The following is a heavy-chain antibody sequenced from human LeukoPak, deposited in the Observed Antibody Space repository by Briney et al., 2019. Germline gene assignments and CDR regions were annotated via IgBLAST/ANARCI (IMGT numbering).Heavy chain of an antibody. V-gene: IGHV1-2*02. CDR2: INPNSGGT. CDR1: GYTFTDYY. D-gene: IGHD3-22*01. J-gene: IGHJ6*02. CDR3: ARKIDGNYYGMDV. Sequence: ASVKVSCKASGYTFTDYYLHWVRQAPGQGLEWMGWINPNSGGTNYAQTFQGRVTMTRDTSITTAYLELSRLRSDDTAMYYCARKIDGNYYGMDVWGQGTTVTVSS.